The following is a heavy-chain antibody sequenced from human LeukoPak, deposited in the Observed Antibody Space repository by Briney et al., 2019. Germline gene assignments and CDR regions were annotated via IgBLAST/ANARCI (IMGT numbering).Heavy chain of an antibody. Sequence: SETLSLTCTVSGYSISSGYYWGWIRQPPGKGLEWIGSIYHSGSTYYNPSLKSRVTISVDTSKNQFSLKLSSVTAADTAVYYCARDLDIVVVVAATPPNWFDPWGQGTLVTVSS. D-gene: IGHD2-15*01. CDR2: IYHSGST. J-gene: IGHJ5*02. V-gene: IGHV4-38-2*02. CDR3: ARDLDIVVVVAATPPNWFDP. CDR1: GYSISSGYY.